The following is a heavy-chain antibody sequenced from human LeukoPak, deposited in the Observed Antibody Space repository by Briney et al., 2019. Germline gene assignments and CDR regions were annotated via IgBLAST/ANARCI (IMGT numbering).Heavy chain of an antibody. V-gene: IGHV5-51*01. D-gene: IGHD6-13*01. CDR2: IYPGDSDT. Sequence: GESLKISCKASGYTFTTYWIGWVRQMPGKGLEWMGIIYPGDSDTKYSPSFQGQVTISADKSINTAYLQWSSLKASDTAMYYCARLGTWPDSWGQGTLVTVSS. CDR3: ARLGTWPDS. J-gene: IGHJ5*02. CDR1: GYTFTTYW.